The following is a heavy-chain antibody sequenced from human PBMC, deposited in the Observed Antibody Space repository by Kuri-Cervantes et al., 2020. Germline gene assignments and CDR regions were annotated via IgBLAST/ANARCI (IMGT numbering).Heavy chain of an antibody. CDR2: IYHSGST. V-gene: IGHV4-4*02. D-gene: IGHD3-10*01. J-gene: IGHJ6*02. CDR1: GGSISSSNW. CDR3: ARVRLGYYYGSRYYYGMNV. Sequence: GSLRLSCAVSGGSISSSNWWSWVRQPPGKGLEWIGEIYHSGSTNYNPSLKSRVTISVDKSKNQFSLKLSSVTAADTAVYYCARVRLGYYYGSRYYYGMNVWGQGTTVTVSS.